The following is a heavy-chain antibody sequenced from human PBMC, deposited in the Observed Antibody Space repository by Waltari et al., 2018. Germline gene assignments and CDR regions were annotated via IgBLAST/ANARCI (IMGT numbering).Heavy chain of an antibody. J-gene: IGHJ4*02. Sequence: QVQLVQSGAEVKKPGASVKVSCKASGYPFTSYAMHWVRQAPGQRLEWRGWINAGNGNTKYSQEFQGRVTITRDTSASTAYMELSSLRSEDMAVYYCARDYGDYEGFYDYWGQGTLVTVSS. CDR2: INAGNGNT. D-gene: IGHD4-17*01. CDR1: GYPFTSYA. CDR3: ARDYGDYEGFYDY. V-gene: IGHV1-3*03.